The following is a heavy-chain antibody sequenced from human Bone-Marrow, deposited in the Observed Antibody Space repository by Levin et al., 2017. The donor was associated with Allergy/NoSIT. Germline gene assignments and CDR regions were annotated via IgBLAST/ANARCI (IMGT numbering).Heavy chain of an antibody. J-gene: IGHJ4*01. CDR2: IYDTDKT. D-gene: IGHD3-3*01. V-gene: IGHV4-61*01. CDR1: GDSVTSGNYF. Sequence: SETLSLTCTVSGDSVTSGNYFWSWIRQPPGKGLEWIGYIYDTDKTNYSPSLSGRVTMSVHTSKNEFYLKLTAMTAADAAVYFCARLSAYRPSWGLGTRVTVSS. CDR3: ARLSAYRPS.